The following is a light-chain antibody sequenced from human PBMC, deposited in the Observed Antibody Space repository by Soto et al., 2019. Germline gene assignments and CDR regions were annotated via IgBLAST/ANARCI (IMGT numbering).Light chain of an antibody. CDR3: SSYTNTGTLVL. Sequence: QSALTQPASVSGSPGQSITISCTGSTTDVGTYNYVSWYQHHPGKAPKLMIYEVNNRPSGISNRFSGSKSGNTASLTVSGLQAEDAADYYCSSYTNTGTLVLFGGGTKLTVL. V-gene: IGLV2-14*01. CDR1: TTDVGTYNY. J-gene: IGLJ2*01. CDR2: EVN.